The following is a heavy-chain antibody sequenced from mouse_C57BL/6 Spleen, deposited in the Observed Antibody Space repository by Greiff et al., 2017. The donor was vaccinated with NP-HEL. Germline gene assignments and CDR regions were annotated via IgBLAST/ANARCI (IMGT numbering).Heavy chain of an antibody. CDR2: IDPSDSYT. D-gene: IGHD1-1*01. CDR3: ARGRLTTVVATGFDY. Sequence: QVQLQQSGAELVRPGTSVKLSCKASGYTFTSYWMHWVKQRPGQGLEWIGVIDPSDSYTNYNQKFKGKATLTVDTSSSTAYMQLSSLTSEDSAVYYCARGRLTTVVATGFDYWGQGTTLTVSS. V-gene: IGHV1-59*01. CDR1: GYTFTSYW. J-gene: IGHJ2*01.